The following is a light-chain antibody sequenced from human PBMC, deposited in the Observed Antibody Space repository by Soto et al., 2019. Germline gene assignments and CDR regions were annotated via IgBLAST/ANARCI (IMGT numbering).Light chain of an antibody. CDR3: QQYYDPPFT. CDR2: CAS. CDR1: RRLVASPSNKIY. V-gene: IGKV4-1*01. J-gene: IGKJ3*01. Sequence: MVMRSPADSLAVAVGGVATVNCRARRRLVASPSNKIYLTWYQQKAGQPPKLLIYCASARESGVPARFSATGSGTDFTFTITSLQAEDVAAYYCQQYYDPPFTFGPGTKVDI.